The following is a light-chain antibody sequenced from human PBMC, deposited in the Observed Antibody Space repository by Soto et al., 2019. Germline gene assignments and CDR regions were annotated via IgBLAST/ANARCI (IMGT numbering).Light chain of an antibody. V-gene: IGKV1-39*01. CDR2: AAS. J-gene: IGKJ1*01. CDR1: QSISSY. Sequence: DIQMTQSPSSLSASVGDRVTITCRASQSISSYLNWYQQKPGKAPKLLIYAASTLQSGVPSRFSGSGSGTDFTLTISSLQPEDFATYYCQVSDATWTFGQGTKVDNK. CDR3: QVSDATWT.